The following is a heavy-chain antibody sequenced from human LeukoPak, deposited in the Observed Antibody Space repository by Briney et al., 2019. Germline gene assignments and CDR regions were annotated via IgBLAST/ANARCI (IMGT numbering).Heavy chain of an antibody. CDR2: MNPNSGNT. CDR1: GYTFTSCD. CDR3: ATRHYYDSSGYN. D-gene: IGHD3-22*01. Sequence: ASVKVSRKASGYTFTSCDLNWVRQDTGQGLEWMGWMNPNSGNTGYAKKFQGRVTMTRNTSISTAYMELSSLRSEDTAVYYCATRHYYDSSGYNWGQGTLVTVSS. J-gene: IGHJ4*02. V-gene: IGHV1-8*01.